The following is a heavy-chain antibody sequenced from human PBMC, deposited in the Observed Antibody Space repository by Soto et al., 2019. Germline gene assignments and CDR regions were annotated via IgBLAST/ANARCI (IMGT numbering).Heavy chain of an antibody. CDR1: GYTFTSYG. J-gene: IGHJ4*02. Sequence: QVQLVQSGAEVMKPGASVKVSCKASGYTFTSYGISWVRQARGQGLEWMGWVSAYNGKTDYAQELQGRVTMNTDTSTSTAYLERRSLRADDTAVYYCARRHPYNSGYYIDYWGQGTLVTVSS. CDR2: VSAYNGKT. CDR3: ARRHPYNSGYYIDY. D-gene: IGHD3-22*01. V-gene: IGHV1-18*01.